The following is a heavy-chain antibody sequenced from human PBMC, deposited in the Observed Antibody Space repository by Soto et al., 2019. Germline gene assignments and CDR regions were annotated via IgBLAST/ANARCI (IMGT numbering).Heavy chain of an antibody. CDR2: IFYSGST. D-gene: IGHD1-1*01. CDR1: GGSVNSYY. V-gene: IGHV4-59*02. J-gene: IGHJ4*02. Sequence: PSETLSLTCTVSGGSVNSYYWSWIRQPPGKGLEWIGYIFYSGSTKSNPSLKSRVTMSVDMSKNQFSLRLTSVTAADTAVCYCAKPPQSYMHTTRLVFDYWGQGTLVTVSS. CDR3: AKPPQSYMHTTRLVFDY.